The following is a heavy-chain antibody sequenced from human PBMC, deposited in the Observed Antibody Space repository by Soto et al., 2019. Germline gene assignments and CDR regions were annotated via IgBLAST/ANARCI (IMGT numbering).Heavy chain of an antibody. CDR2: IYYSGST. CDR3: ARVGLGGDPFDY. D-gene: IGHD2-21*02. V-gene: IGHV4-59*08. Sequence: SETLSLTCTVSGRSISSYYWSWIRPPPGKGLEWIGYIYYSGSTNYNPSLKSRVTISVDTSKNQFSLKLSSVTAADTAVYYCARVGLGGDPFDYWGQGTLVTVSS. J-gene: IGHJ4*02. CDR1: GRSISSYY.